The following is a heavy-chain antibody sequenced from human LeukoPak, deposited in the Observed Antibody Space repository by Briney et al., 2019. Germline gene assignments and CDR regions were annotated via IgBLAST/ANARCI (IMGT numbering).Heavy chain of an antibody. D-gene: IGHD1-26*01. J-gene: IGHJ3*02. CDR2: ISNVGSPI. Sequence: GGSLRLSCAVSGITFSDYYMSWIRQAPGKGLEWISYISNVGSPIYYADSVKGRFTISRDNAKNSLYLQMNSLRAEDTAVYYRARAIVGATIFDIWGQGTMVTVSS. CDR3: ARAIVGATIFDI. CDR1: GITFSDYY. V-gene: IGHV3-11*04.